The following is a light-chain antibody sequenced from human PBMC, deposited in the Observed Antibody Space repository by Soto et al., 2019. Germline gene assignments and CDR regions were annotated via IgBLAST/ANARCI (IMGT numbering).Light chain of an antibody. CDR3: QQTYNTPGT. Sequence: DIQMTQSPSSLSSSVGDRVTITCRASQSISNYLNWYQHKPGKAAKVMIYATSSLQSGVPSRFSASGSGTDFPLTISSLQAEGFATYYCQQTYNTPGTYGQGTKREIK. V-gene: IGKV1-39*01. CDR2: ATS. J-gene: IGKJ2*02. CDR1: QSISNY.